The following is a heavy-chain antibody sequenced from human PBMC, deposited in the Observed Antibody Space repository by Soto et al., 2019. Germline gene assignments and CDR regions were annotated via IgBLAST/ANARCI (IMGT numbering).Heavy chain of an antibody. CDR1: GGSISSYC. D-gene: IGHD1-26*01. CDR3: ARARPGIVGALRFDP. J-gene: IGHJ5*02. Sequence: SETLSLTCTVSGGSISSYCWSWIRQPPGKGLEWIGYIYYSGSTNYNPSLKSRVTISVDTSKNQFSLKLSSVTAADTAVYYCARARPGIVGALRFDPWGQGTLVTVSS. CDR2: IYYSGST. V-gene: IGHV4-59*01.